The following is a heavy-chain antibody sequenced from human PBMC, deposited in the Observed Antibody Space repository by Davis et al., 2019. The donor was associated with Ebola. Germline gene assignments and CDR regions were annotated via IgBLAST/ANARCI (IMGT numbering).Heavy chain of an antibody. J-gene: IGHJ4*02. D-gene: IGHD3-10*01. CDR3: AREPSPSMVQGVHFDY. CDR2: IIPIFGTA. CDR1: GGTFSSYA. Sequence: AASVKVSCKASGGTFSSYAISWVRQAPGQGFEWMGGIIPIFGTANYAQKFQGRVTITADESTSTAYMELSSLRSEDTAVYYCAREPSPSMVQGVHFDYWGQGTLVTVSS. V-gene: IGHV1-69*13.